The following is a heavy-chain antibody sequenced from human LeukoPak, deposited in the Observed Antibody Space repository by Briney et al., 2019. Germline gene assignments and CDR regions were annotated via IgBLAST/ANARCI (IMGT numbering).Heavy chain of an antibody. CDR2: ISGGGGST. J-gene: IGHJ4*02. D-gene: IGHD4-23*01. Sequence: GSLTLSCAASGFTFSSNAMSWLGQAPGKELKWVSAISGGGGSTYYEDSVKGPFTISRDNSEDPLYLQMNSLRAEDTAVYYCAKAPTVAAKDMFDYWGQGTLVTVSS. V-gene: IGHV3-23*01. CDR1: GFTFSSNA. CDR3: AKAPTVAAKDMFDY.